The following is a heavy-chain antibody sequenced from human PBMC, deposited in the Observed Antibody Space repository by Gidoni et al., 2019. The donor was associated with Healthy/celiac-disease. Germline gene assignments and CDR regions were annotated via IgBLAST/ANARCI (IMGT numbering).Heavy chain of an antibody. J-gene: IGHJ4*02. CDR3: ARDPDVHGPTLGYYFDY. CDR1: GFTFSSYA. V-gene: IGHV3-30-3*01. D-gene: IGHD7-27*01. CDR2: ISYDGSNK. Sequence: QVQLVESGGGVVQPGRSLRLSCAASGFTFSSYAMHWVRQAPGKGLEWVAVISYDGSNKYYADSVKGRFTISRDKSKNTLYLQMNSLRAEDTAVYYCARDPDVHGPTLGYYFDYWGQGTLVTVSS.